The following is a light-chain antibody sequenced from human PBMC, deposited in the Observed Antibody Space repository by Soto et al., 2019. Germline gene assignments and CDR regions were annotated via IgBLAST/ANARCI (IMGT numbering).Light chain of an antibody. CDR1: QSVSSR. J-gene: IGKJ1*01. Sequence: EIVMTQSPATLSVSPGERATLSCRASQSVSSRLAWYQQKPGQAPRLLMYAASTRATGIPARFSGSGSGTDFTLTISSLQSEDFAVYYCQQYNNWPPVTFGQGTKVEIK. CDR2: AAS. CDR3: QQYNNWPPVT. V-gene: IGKV3-15*01.